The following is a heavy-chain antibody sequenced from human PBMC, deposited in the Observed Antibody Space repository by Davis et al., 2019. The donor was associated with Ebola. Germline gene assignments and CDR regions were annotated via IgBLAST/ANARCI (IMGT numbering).Heavy chain of an antibody. CDR1: GGSFSGYY. V-gene: IGHV4-34*01. CDR3: ASTDSSSSQYYYYYYYMDV. CDR2: INHSGST. Sequence: PSETLSLTCAVYGGSFSGYYWSWIRQPPGKGLEWIGEINHSGSTNYNPSLKSRVTISVDTSKNQFSLKLSSVIAADTAVYYCASTDSSSSQYYYYYYYMDVWGKGTTVTVSS. J-gene: IGHJ6*03. D-gene: IGHD6-6*01.